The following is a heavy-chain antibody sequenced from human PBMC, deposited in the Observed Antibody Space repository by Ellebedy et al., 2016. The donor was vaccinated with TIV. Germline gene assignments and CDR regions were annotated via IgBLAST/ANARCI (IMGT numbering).Heavy chain of an antibody. D-gene: IGHD6-13*01. CDR3: ARVGYSIAAAGYYFDY. J-gene: IGHJ4*02. V-gene: IGHV1-18*01. Sequence: QKLQGRVTVTTDTSTTTAYMELRSLRSDDTAVYYCARVGYSIAAAGYYFDYWGQGTLVTVSS.